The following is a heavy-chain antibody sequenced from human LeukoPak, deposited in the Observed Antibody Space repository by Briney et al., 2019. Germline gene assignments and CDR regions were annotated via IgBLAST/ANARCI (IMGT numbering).Heavy chain of an antibody. V-gene: IGHV4-31*03. Sequence: SETLSLTCTVSGGSISSGGYYWSWIRQHPGKGLEWIRYIYYSGSTYYNPSLKSRVTISVDTSKNQFSLKLSSVTAADTAVYYCARDLSVTRSPSITIFGVVIGHAFDIWGQGTMVTVSS. D-gene: IGHD3-3*01. J-gene: IGHJ3*02. CDR1: GGSISSGGYY. CDR3: ARDLSVTRSPSITIFGVVIGHAFDI. CDR2: IYYSGST.